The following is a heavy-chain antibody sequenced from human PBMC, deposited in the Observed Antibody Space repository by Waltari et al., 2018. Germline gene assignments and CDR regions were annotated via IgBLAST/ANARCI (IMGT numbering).Heavy chain of an antibody. V-gene: IGHV3-66*01. CDR3: ARGHYYDTDGFYEYAYDV. J-gene: IGHJ3*01. CDR2: IYSGGTT. Sequence: EVQLVESGGGLVQPGGSLRLSCEASGFIVHTYLMIWVRQAPGKGLEWVSIIYSGGTTFYADSVKGRFTISRDNSKNTIFLQMTRLSAEDTAVYYCARGHYYDTDGFYEYAYDVWGQGTAVTVSS. CDR1: GFIVHTYL. D-gene: IGHD3-22*01.